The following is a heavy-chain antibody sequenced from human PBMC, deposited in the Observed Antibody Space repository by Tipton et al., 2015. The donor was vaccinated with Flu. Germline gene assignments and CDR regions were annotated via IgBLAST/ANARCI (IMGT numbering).Heavy chain of an antibody. D-gene: IGHD3-10*01. CDR2: IYPSGGGT. Sequence: QVQLVQSGAEVKKPGASVRISCTASGYTFTNYNMHWVRQAPGQGPEWMGIIYPSGGGTTYAQRFQGRVTLTRDKSTSTVYMELSSLRSEDTAFYYCARDRGFGAYTSDYWGQGTLVTVAS. CDR3: ARDRGFGAYTSDY. V-gene: IGHV1-46*01. J-gene: IGHJ4*01. CDR1: GYTFTNYN.